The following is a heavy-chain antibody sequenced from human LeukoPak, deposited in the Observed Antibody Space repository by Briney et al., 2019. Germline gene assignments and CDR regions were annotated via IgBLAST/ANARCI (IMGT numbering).Heavy chain of an antibody. CDR1: GFTFSSYA. CDR3: VKAFYYRTYYFDY. Sequence: PGGSLRLSCAASGFTFSSYAMSWVRQAPGKGLEWVSAISGSGGSTYYADSVKGRFTISRDNSKNTLYLQMNSLRAEDTAVYYCVKAFYYRTYYFDYWGQGTLVTVSS. D-gene: IGHD2/OR15-2a*01. CDR2: ISGSGGST. J-gene: IGHJ4*02. V-gene: IGHV3-23*01.